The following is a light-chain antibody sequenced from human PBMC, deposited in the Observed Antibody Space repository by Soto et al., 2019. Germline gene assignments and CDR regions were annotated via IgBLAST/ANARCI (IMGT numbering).Light chain of an antibody. J-gene: IGLJ1*01. Sequence: SALPQPASVSGPPGQSIPISCTGTSSAVGAYNYVSWYQQHPGKAPKLMIYEVTNRPSGVSNRFSGSKSGNTASLTISGLQAEDEADYYCSSYTSSSTVYVFGTGTKVTVL. CDR2: EVT. CDR1: SSAVGAYNY. V-gene: IGLV2-14*01. CDR3: SSYTSSSTVYV.